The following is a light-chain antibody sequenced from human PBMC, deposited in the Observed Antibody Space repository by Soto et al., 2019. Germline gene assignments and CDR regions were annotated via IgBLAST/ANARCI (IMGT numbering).Light chain of an antibody. CDR1: QSVSSSY. Sequence: EIVLTQSPGTLSLSPGERATLSCMASQSVSSSYLAWYQQKPGQAPRLLIYGASSRATGIPDRFSGSGSGTDFTLTVSSLEPEDFAVYYCQQFGDSRTFGGGTKVDI. J-gene: IGKJ4*02. CDR3: QQFGDSRT. V-gene: IGKV3-20*01. CDR2: GAS.